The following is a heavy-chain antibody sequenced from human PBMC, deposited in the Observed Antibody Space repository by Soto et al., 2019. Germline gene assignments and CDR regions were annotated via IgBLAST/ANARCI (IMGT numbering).Heavy chain of an antibody. Sequence: EVQLLEFGGHLVQPGGSLRLSCAASGFTFSNYAMTWVRRAPGKGLEWVSSISGGGNTYSADSVKGRFTISRDNSKSTLYRQTDSLRVEDTAVYYCAKGARSSSGSDGYKFDYWGQGTLVTVAS. CDR3: AKGARSSSGSDGYKFDY. D-gene: IGHD2-21*01. CDR2: ISGGGNT. V-gene: IGHV3-23*01. J-gene: IGHJ4*02. CDR1: GFTFSNYA.